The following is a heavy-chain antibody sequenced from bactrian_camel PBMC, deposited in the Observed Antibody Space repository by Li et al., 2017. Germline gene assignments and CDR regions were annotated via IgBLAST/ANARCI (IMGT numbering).Heavy chain of an antibody. D-gene: IGHD5*01. CDR3: AATRTNAGCIYRKAAHFDS. CDR2: IGSDGST. J-gene: IGHJ6*01. CDR1: GYIYGSYS. Sequence: HVQLVESGGGSVEAGGSLRLPCLVSGYIYGSYSMAWFRQAPGKEREGVAAIGSDGSTKYYVDSVKGRFTISKDNAKNTLYLQMTNLKPEDTAMYYCAATRTNAGCIYRKAAHFDSWGQGTQVTVS. V-gene: IGHV3S55*01.